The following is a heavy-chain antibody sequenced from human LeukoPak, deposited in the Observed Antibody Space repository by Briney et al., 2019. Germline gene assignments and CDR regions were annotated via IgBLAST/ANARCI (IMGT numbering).Heavy chain of an antibody. Sequence: PGGSLRLSCAASGFTFSSYTMNWVRQAPGKGLELVASIKQDRSEKYYVDSVKGRFTISRDNAKNSLYLQMNSLRAEDTAVYYCARLREIPVFGVVTKSTSYFDYWGQGTLVTVSS. CDR2: IKQDRSEK. CDR1: GFTFSSYT. D-gene: IGHD3-3*01. J-gene: IGHJ4*02. CDR3: ARLREIPVFGVVTKSTSYFDY. V-gene: IGHV3-7*01.